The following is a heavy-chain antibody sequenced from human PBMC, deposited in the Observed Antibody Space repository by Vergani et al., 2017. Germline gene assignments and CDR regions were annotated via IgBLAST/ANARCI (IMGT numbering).Heavy chain of an antibody. CDR1: GYTYRSYH. V-gene: IGHV1-46*03. D-gene: IGHD4-17*01. Sequence: QVKVVQSGAEVKAPGASVKVSCEASGYTYRSYHVHWVRQAPGQGLEWMGVINPPGGRATYSQKFQGRVPVTGASSTTGGTSAGMVYMELTSLTPEDTGVYVCVSSRIRSFEYWGQGTLVTVSS. J-gene: IGHJ4*02. CDR2: INPPGGRA. CDR3: VSSRIRSFEY.